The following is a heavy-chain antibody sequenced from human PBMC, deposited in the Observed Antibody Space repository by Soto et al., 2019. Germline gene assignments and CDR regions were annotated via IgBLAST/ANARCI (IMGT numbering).Heavy chain of an antibody. V-gene: IGHV4-4*02. Sequence: QVQLQESGPGLVKPSGTLSLTCAVSGVSISSSQWWSWVRQPPGKGLEWIGEIYHNERTNYNPSLKSRLTMSLDKSKNQVSLKLSSVTAADTATYYFWRTKDYFYGVDVWGQGTTVTVSS. CDR2: IYHNERT. J-gene: IGHJ6*02. CDR1: GVSISSSQW. CDR3: WRTKDYFYGVDV.